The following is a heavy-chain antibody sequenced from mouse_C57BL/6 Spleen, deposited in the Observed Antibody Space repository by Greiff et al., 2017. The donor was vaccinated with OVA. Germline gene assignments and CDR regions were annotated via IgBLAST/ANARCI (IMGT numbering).Heavy chain of an antibody. V-gene: IGHV1-69*01. D-gene: IGHD2-2*01. J-gene: IGHJ2*01. CDR2: IDPSDSYT. CDR1: GYTFTSYW. Sequence: VQLQQPGAELVMPGASVKLSCKASGYTFTSYWMHWVKQRPGQGLEWIGEIDPSDSYTNYNQKFKGKSTLTVDKSSSTAYMQLSSLTSEDSAVYYCARVGVTTYFDYWGQGTTLTVSS. CDR3: ARVGVTTYFDY.